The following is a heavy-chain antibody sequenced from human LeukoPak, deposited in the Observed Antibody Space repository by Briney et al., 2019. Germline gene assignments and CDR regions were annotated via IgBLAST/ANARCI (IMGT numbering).Heavy chain of an antibody. J-gene: IGHJ6*03. CDR1: GYTFIGYY. CDR3: ARALTETSFYYMDV. CDR2: INPNSGGT. V-gene: IGHV1-2*02. Sequence: ASVKVSCMASGYTFIGYYIHWVRQAPGLGLEWMGWINPNSGGTSSAQKFQGRLTMTRDTSISTAYMEVTTLRSDDTAVYYCARALTETSFYYMDVWGKGTTVTVSS. D-gene: IGHD1-7*01.